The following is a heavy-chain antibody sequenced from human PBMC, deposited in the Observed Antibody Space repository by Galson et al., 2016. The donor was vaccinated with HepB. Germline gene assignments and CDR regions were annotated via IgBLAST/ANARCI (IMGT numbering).Heavy chain of an antibody. CDR3: ARDRDSSSYYSLDY. Sequence: LSPTCSVSGGSISSYYWSWIRQPPGKGLEWIGYIYYSGRTNYNPSLKSRVTISVDTSKNQFSLKLRSVTAADTAVYFCARDRDSSSYYSLDYWGQGTLVTVSS. CDR2: IYYSGRT. J-gene: IGHJ4*02. V-gene: IGHV4-59*01. CDR1: GGSISSYY. D-gene: IGHD3-22*01.